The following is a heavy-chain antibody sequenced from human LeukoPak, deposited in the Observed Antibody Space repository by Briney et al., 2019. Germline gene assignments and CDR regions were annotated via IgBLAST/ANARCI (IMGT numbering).Heavy chain of an antibody. D-gene: IGHD4-23*01. J-gene: IGHJ5*02. CDR3: AKELRWGTNWFDP. CDR1: GFTFTKYW. V-gene: IGHV3-23*01. CDR2: ISGSGGST. Sequence: GDSLRLSCAASGFTFTKYWMTWVRQAPGKGLEWVSAISGSGGSTYYADSVKGRFTISRDNSKNTLYLQMNSLRAEDTAVYYCAKELRWGTNWFDPWGQGTLVTVSS.